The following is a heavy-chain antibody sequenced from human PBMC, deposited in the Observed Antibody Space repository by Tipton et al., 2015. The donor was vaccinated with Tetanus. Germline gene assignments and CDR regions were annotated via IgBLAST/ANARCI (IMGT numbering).Heavy chain of an antibody. CDR3: ASGSSLDY. CDR2: ISSTTRYT. CDR1: GFTFSSYR. Sequence: GSLRLSCEVSGFTFSSYRMNWVRQAPGKGLKWVSSISSTTRYTDYADSVKGRFTISRDNAKNSVYLQMNSLRVEDTALYYCASGSSLDYWGQGTQVTVSS. D-gene: IGHD3-10*01. V-gene: IGHV3-21*06. J-gene: IGHJ4*02.